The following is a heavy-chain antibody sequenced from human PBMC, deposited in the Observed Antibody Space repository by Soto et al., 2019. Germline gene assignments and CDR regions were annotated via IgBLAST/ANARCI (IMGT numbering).Heavy chain of an antibody. D-gene: IGHD3-10*01. V-gene: IGHV4-59*01. J-gene: IGHJ4*02. CDR1: GGSISSYY. CDR3: ARDYGSGSFHY. CDR2: IYYSGST. Sequence: ASETLSLTCTVSGGSISSYYWSWIRQPPGKGLEWIGYIYYSGSTNYNPSLKSRVTISVDTSKNQFSLKLSSVTAADTAVYYCARDYGSGSFHYWGQGTLVTVSS.